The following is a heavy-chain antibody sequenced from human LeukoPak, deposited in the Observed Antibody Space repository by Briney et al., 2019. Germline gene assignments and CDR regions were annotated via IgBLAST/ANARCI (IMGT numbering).Heavy chain of an antibody. J-gene: IGHJ3*02. Sequence: SETLSLTCAVYGGSFSGYYWSWIRQPPGKGLEWIGEINHSGSTNYNPSLKSRVTISVDTSKNQFSLKLSSVTAADTAVYYCARGARGDYGGGDAFDIWGQGTMVTVSS. D-gene: IGHD4-17*01. CDR2: INHSGST. CDR1: GGSFSGYY. CDR3: ARGARGDYGGGDAFDI. V-gene: IGHV4-34*01.